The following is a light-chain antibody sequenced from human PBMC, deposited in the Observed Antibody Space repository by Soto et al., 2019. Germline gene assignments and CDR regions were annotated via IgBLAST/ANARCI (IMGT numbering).Light chain of an antibody. V-gene: IGLV2-14*01. CDR2: EVN. Sequence: QSVLTQPASVSGSPGQSITISCTGTSSDVGIYNYVSWYQQHPGKAPKLMIYEVNNRPSGVSDRFSGSKSGNTASLTISGLQAEDEADYYCSSFTTRNTWVFGGGTKVTVL. CDR1: SSDVGIYNY. J-gene: IGLJ3*02. CDR3: SSFTTRNTWV.